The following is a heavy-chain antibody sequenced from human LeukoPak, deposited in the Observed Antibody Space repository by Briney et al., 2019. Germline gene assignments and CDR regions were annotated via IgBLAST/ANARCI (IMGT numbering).Heavy chain of an antibody. Sequence: GRSLRLSCAASGFTFSSYDMHWVRQATGKGLEWVSAIGTAGDTYYPGSVKGRSTISRENAKNSLYLQMNSLRAGDTAVYYCARSYGSGSYYNSYFDYWGQGTLVTVSS. D-gene: IGHD3-10*01. CDR1: GFTFSSYD. CDR2: IGTAGDT. CDR3: ARSYGSGSYYNSYFDY. J-gene: IGHJ4*02. V-gene: IGHV3-13*04.